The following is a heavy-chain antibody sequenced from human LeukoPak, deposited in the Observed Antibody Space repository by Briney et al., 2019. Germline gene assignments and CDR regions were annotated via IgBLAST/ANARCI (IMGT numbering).Heavy chain of an antibody. Sequence: GGSLRLSCAASGFTFSSYSMNWVRQAPGKGLEWVSSISSSSSYIYYADSVKGRFTISRDNAKNSLYLQMNSLRAEDTAVYYCARDIKTGTTCWFDPWGQGTLVTVSS. J-gene: IGHJ5*02. V-gene: IGHV3-21*01. CDR2: ISSSSSYI. CDR1: GFTFSSYS. CDR3: ARDIKTGTTCWFDP. D-gene: IGHD1-7*01.